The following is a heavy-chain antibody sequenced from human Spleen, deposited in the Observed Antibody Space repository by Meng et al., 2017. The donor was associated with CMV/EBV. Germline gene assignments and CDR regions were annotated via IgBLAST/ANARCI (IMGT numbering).Heavy chain of an antibody. CDR1: GGSISSAGYH. CDR3: AKESGRFFYGLDV. CDR2: ISYRRST. V-gene: IGHV4-31*03. Sequence: SETLSLTCTVSGGSISSAGYHWNWIRHLPGKGLEWIGSISYRRSTNYNPSLSSRITISVDSSKNQLSLEVSSVTVADTAVYYCAKESGRFFYGLDVWGQGTTVTVSS. J-gene: IGHJ6*02. D-gene: IGHD3-3*01.